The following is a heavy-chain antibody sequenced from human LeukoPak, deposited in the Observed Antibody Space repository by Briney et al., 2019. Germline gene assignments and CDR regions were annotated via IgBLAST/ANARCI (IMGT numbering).Heavy chain of an antibody. V-gene: IGHV3-74*01. CDR2: INSDGSTT. J-gene: IGHJ5*02. CDR3: ASGPTGFA. Sequence: PGGSLRLSCVASEFTFSRYWMHWVRQAPGKGLVWVSRINSDGSTTIYADSVKGRFTISRDNAKNTLYLQMNSLRAEDTAVYFCASGPTGFAWGQGTLVTVSS. CDR1: EFTFSRYW. D-gene: IGHD1-14*01.